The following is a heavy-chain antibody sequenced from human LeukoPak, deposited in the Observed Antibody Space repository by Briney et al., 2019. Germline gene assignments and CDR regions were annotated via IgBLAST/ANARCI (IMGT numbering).Heavy chain of an antibody. V-gene: IGHV1-2*02. CDR1: GYTFTNYY. Sequence: ASVKVSCKASGYTFTNYYIHWVRQAPGQGPEWMGYINPNSDDTNFAQNFQGRVTMTRDTSISTAYMELTRLRSDDTAVYYCTTGSPPFGYWGQGTLVTVSS. CDR3: TTGSPPFGY. J-gene: IGHJ4*02. CDR2: INPNSDDT. D-gene: IGHD1-26*01.